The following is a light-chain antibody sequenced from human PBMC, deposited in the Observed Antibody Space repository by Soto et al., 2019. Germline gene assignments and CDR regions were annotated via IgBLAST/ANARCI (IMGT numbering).Light chain of an antibody. V-gene: IGKV3-15*01. CDR3: LHTHNCPPLT. J-gene: IGKJ1*01. CDR1: QSGSSN. Sequence: EIVMTQSPATLSLSPGERATLSCRASQSGSSNFAWFQQKPGQAHRLLIYGASTRATGIPARFSGSGYGTEFTLTISGLQSEDFAVYSSLHTHNCPPLTCGRGTKVEI. CDR2: GAS.